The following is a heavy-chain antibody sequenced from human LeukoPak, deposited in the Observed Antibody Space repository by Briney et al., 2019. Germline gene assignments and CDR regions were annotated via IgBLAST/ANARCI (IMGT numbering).Heavy chain of an antibody. CDR1: GFTFSSYA. D-gene: IGHD2-8*02. Sequence: PGGSLRLSCAASGFTFSSYAMSWVRQAPGKGLEWVSAISGSGGSTYYADSVKGPFTISRDNSKNTLYLQMNSLRAEDTAVYYCANIGSLVVYARDCYWGQGTLVTVSS. CDR3: ANIGSLVVYARDCY. V-gene: IGHV3-23*01. J-gene: IGHJ4*02. CDR2: ISGSGGST.